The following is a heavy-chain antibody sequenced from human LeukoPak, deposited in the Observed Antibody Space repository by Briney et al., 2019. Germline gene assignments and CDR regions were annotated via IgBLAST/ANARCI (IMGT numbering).Heavy chain of an antibody. CDR2: IGSSGSTI. V-gene: IGHV3-48*03. CDR1: GFTFTTYE. CDR3: ASRTRATAPFDY. J-gene: IGHJ4*02. D-gene: IGHD1-14*01. Sequence: GGSLRLSCAASGFTFTTYEVNWVRQAPGKGLEWVSYIGSSGSTIYYADSVKGRFTISRDNAKNSVYLQMNSLRAEDTAVYYCASRTRATAPFDYWGQGCLVTVSS.